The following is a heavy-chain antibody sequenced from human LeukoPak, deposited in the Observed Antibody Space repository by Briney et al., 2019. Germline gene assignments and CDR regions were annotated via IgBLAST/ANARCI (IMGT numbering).Heavy chain of an antibody. CDR3: AKERIRGSSYYYYGMDV. CDR1: EFTSSSYW. V-gene: IGHV3-74*03. CDR2: INSDGSIT. Sequence: GGSLRLSCAASEFTSSSYWMHWVRQAPGKGLMWVSYINSDGSITKYADSVKGRFTISRDNSKNTLDLQMNSLRAEDTAVYYCAKERIRGSSYYYYGMDVWGQGTTVTVSS. D-gene: IGHD6-6*01. J-gene: IGHJ6*02.